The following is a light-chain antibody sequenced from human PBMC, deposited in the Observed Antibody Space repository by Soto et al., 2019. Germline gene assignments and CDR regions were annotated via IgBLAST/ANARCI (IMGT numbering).Light chain of an antibody. CDR2: EVS. CDR3: SSYTSSSIDYV. J-gene: IGLJ1*01. V-gene: IGLV2-14*01. Sequence: QSALTQPASVSGSPGQSITISCTGTSCDVGGYNYVSWYQQHTGKAPKLMIYEVSNRPSGVSNRFSGSKSGNTSSLTISGLQAENEADYYCSSYTSSSIDYVFGTGTKLTVL. CDR1: SCDVGGYNY.